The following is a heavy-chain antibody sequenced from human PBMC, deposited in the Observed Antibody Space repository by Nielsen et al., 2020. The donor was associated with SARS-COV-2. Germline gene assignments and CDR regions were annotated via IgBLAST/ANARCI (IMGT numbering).Heavy chain of an antibody. CDR2: VFATGST. CDR1: GASLSSGSYY. CDR3: ARAPDIVLQPTAIPL. Sequence: LRLSCTVSGASLSSGSYYWTWIRQLAGKGLEWIGRVFATGSTDYNPSLKSRVTISIDTSKNQFSLNLRFVTAADTAVYYCARAPDIVLQPTAIPLWGQGTMVPVSS. V-gene: IGHV4-61*02. D-gene: IGHD2-8*01. J-gene: IGHJ3*01.